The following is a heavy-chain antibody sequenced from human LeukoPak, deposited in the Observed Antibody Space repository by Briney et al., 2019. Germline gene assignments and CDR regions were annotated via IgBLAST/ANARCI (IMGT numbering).Heavy chain of an antibody. Sequence: PSETLSLTCTVSGGSISSYHWSWIRQPAGKGLEWIGRIYTSGSTNYNPSLKSRVTMSVDTSKNQFSLKMSSVTAADTAVYYCARRLGRKFGERFYYYHYMDVWGKGTTVTISS. D-gene: IGHD3-10*01. J-gene: IGHJ6*03. CDR3: ARRLGRKFGERFYYYHYMDV. CDR2: IYTSGST. CDR1: GGSISSYH. V-gene: IGHV4-4*07.